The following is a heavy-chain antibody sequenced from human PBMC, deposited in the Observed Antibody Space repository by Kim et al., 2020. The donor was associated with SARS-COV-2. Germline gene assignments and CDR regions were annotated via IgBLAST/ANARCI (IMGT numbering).Heavy chain of an antibody. CDR3: ARPFGADLDY. Sequence: SETLSLTCTVSGGSISSSSYYWGWIRQPPGKGLEWIGSIYYSGSTYYNPSLKSRVTISVDTSKNQFSLKLSSVTAADTAVYYCARPFGADLDYWGQGTLVTVSS. V-gene: IGHV4-39*01. CDR2: IYYSGST. J-gene: IGHJ4*02. CDR1: GGSISSSSYY. D-gene: IGHD3-3*01.